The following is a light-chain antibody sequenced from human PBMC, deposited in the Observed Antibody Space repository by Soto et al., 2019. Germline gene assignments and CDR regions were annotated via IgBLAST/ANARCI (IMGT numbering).Light chain of an antibody. Sequence: QSALTLPASVSGSPGQSITISCTGTSSDVGGYNYVSWYQQHPGKAPKLVIYEVSNRPSGVSNRFSGSKSGNTASLTISGLQAEDEADYYCSSYTSSSTVVFGAGTRVTVL. J-gene: IGLJ2*01. V-gene: IGLV2-14*01. CDR1: SSDVGGYNY. CDR2: EVS. CDR3: SSYTSSSTVV.